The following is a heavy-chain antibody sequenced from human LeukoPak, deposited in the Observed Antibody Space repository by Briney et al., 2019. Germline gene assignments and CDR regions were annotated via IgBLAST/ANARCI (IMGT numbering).Heavy chain of an antibody. D-gene: IGHD3-16*01. CDR3: ARAAMGELPQSPYEFDY. J-gene: IGHJ4*02. CDR1: GYTFTSYG. Sequence: GASVKVSCKASGYTFTSYGISWVRQAPGQGLEWMGWISAYNGNTNYAQKLQGRVTMTTDTSTSTAYMELSSLRSEDTAVYYCARAAMGELPQSPYEFDYWGQGTLVTVSS. V-gene: IGHV1-18*01. CDR2: ISAYNGNT.